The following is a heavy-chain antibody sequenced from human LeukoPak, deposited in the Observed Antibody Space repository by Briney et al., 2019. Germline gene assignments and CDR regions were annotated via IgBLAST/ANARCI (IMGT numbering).Heavy chain of an antibody. CDR1: GFTFSIYA. Sequence: GGSLRLSCAASGFTFSIYAISWVRQAPGKGLEWVSGISGSGGSTYYADSVKGRFTISRDNSKNTLYLQMNSLRAEDTAVYYCAPARLLNWFDPWGQGTLVTVSS. J-gene: IGHJ5*02. D-gene: IGHD3-10*01. V-gene: IGHV3-23*01. CDR2: ISGSGGST. CDR3: APARLLNWFDP.